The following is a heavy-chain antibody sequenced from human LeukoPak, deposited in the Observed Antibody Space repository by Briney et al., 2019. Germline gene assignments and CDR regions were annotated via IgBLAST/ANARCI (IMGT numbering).Heavy chain of an antibody. Sequence: PGGSLRLSCAVSGFTFSSYAMSWVRQAPGKGLEWVSSISGSGGSTYYADSVKGRFTISRDNSKNTLYLQMNSLRAEDTAVYYCARARSSYGYGDAFGIWGQGTMVTVSS. CDR2: ISGSGGST. CDR1: GFTFSSYA. CDR3: ARARSSYGYGDAFGI. V-gene: IGHV3-23*01. J-gene: IGHJ3*02. D-gene: IGHD5-18*01.